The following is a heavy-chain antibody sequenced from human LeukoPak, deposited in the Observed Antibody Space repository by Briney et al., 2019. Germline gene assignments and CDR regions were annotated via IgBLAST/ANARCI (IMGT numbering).Heavy chain of an antibody. V-gene: IGHV3-21*01. J-gene: IGHJ4*02. D-gene: IGHD3-22*01. CDR1: GFPFSSYS. Sequence: GGSLRLSCAASGFPFSSYSMNWVRQAPGKGLEWVSSISSSSTYIYYAASVKGRFTISRDNAKNSLCLQMNSLRAEDTAVYYCYSMIVVEIRVINDYWGQGTLVTVSS. CDR2: ISSSSTYI. CDR3: YSMIVVEIRVINDY.